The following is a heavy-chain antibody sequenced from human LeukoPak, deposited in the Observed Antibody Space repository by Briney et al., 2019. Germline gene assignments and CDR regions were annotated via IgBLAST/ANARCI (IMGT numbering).Heavy chain of an antibody. CDR3: ARLSRDSPGEPDFDY. CDR1: GYTFTGYY. Sequence: GASVKVSCKASGYTFTGYYMHWVGQAPGQGLDWMGLINPSGGSTSYAQKFQGRVTMTRDMSTSTVYMELSSLRSEDTAVYYCARLSRDSPGEPDFDYWGQGTLVTVSS. J-gene: IGHJ4*02. CDR2: INPSGGST. D-gene: IGHD2-21*01. V-gene: IGHV1-46*01.